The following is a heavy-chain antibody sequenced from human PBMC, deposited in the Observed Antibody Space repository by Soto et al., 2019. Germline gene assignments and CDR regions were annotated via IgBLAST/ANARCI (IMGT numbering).Heavy chain of an antibody. V-gene: IGHV1-3*01. Sequence: ASVKVSCKASGYTFTSYAMHWVRQAPGQRLEWMGWINAGNGNTKYSQKFQGRVTITRDTSASTAYMELSSLRSEDTAVYYCARVWSSGWNWFDPWGQGTLVTVSS. D-gene: IGHD6-19*01. CDR1: GYTFTSYA. J-gene: IGHJ5*02. CDR3: ARVWSSGWNWFDP. CDR2: INAGNGNT.